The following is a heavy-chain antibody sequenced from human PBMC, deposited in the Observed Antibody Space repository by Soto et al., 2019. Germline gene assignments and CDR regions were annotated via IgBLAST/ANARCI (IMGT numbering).Heavy chain of an antibody. CDR3: ATHKVLRYFDWSPPSWFDP. V-gene: IGHV4-39*01. CDR2: IYYSGST. Sequence: NPSETLSLTCTVSGGSISSSSYYWGWIRQPPGKGLEWIGSIYYSGSTYYNPPLKSRVTISVDTSKNQFSLKLSSVTAAGTAVYYCATHKVLRYFDWSPPSWFDPWGQGNLVTAPQ. J-gene: IGHJ5*02. D-gene: IGHD3-9*01. CDR1: GGSISSSSYY.